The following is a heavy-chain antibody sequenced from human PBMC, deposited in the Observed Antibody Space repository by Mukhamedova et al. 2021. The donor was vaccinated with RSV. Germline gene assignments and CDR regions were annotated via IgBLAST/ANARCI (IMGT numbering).Heavy chain of an antibody. V-gene: IGHV3-30*01. CDR2: ISYDGSNK. Sequence: TFSSYAMHWVRQAPGKGLEWVAVISYDGSNKYYADSVKGRFTISRDNSKNTLYLQMNSLRAEDTAVYYCARGPPDYDSSGYPID. J-gene: IGHJ4*01. D-gene: IGHD3-22*01. CDR3: ARGPPDYDSSGYPID. CDR1: TFSSYA.